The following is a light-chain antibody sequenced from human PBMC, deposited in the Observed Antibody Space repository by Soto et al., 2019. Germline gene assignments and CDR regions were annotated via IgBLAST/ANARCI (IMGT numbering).Light chain of an antibody. CDR3: SSYTSSTTQV. CDR2: EVR. CDR1: SSDVGGYKY. Sequence: QSALTQPASVSGSPGQSITISCTGTSSDVGGYKYVSWYQQHPGKAPKLVIFEVRNRPSGVSNRFSGSKSGNTASLTISGLLAEDEADYYCSSYTSSTTQVFGGGTKLTVL. V-gene: IGLV2-14*01. J-gene: IGLJ3*02.